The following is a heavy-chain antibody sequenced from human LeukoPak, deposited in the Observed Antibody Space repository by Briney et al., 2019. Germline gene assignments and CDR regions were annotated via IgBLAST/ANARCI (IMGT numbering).Heavy chain of an antibody. CDR3: ARVDYISSSGFDY. CDR1: GFTFSSYE. J-gene: IGHJ4*02. CDR2: ISSSGSTI. Sequence: GGSLRLSCAASGFTFSSYEMNWVRQALGKGLEWVSYISSSGSTISYADSVKGRFTISRDNTKNSLYLQMNSLRAEDTAVYYCARVDYISSSGFDYWGQGTLVTVSS. D-gene: IGHD6-6*01. V-gene: IGHV3-48*03.